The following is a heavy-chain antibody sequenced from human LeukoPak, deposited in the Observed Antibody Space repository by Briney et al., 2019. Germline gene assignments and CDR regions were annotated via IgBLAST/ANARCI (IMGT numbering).Heavy chain of an antibody. Sequence: GGSLRLSCAASGITFSSYWMHWVRQAPGKGLVWVSLIKSDGSSTSYADSVKGRFTISRDNAENTLYLQMNSLRAEDTAVYYCAMPYSGSYYSYWGHGTLVTVSS. CDR3: AMPYSGSYYSY. CDR1: GITFSSYW. V-gene: IGHV3-74*01. J-gene: IGHJ4*01. D-gene: IGHD1-26*01. CDR2: IKSDGSST.